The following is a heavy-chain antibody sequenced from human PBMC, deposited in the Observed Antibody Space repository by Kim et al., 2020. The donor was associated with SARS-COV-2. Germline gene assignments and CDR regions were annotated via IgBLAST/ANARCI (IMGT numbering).Heavy chain of an antibody. J-gene: IGHJ3*02. Sequence: YAVSVKSRLTIHPDTSKNHFSMQLNSGTPEDTAVYYCARSSSSRQGAFDIWGQGTMVTVSS. CDR3: ARSSSSRQGAFDI. D-gene: IGHD2-2*01. V-gene: IGHV6-1*01.